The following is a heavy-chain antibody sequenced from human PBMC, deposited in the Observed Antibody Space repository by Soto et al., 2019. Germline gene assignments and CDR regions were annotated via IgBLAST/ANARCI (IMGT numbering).Heavy chain of an antibody. CDR2: IKSKTDGGTT. Sequence: EVQLVESGGGLVKPGGSLRLSCAASGFTFSNAWMNWVRQAPGKGLGWVGRIKSKTDGGTTDYAAPVKGRFTISRDDSKNTLYLQMNSLKTEDTAVYYCTTASNWNYEAFDIWGQGTMVTVSS. CDR3: TTASNWNYEAFDI. V-gene: IGHV3-15*07. CDR1: GFTFSNAW. D-gene: IGHD1-7*01. J-gene: IGHJ3*02.